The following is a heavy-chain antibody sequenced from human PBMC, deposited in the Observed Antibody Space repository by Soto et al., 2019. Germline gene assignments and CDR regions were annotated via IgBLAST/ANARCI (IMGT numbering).Heavy chain of an antibody. CDR3: GRGIDCTSGGCFGFSSLGFEP. V-gene: IGHV4-59*01. Sequence: PSEQLRHTCTFSVRTIRGDYWGWCGRPPRKALQDSGHIYYTGSTRYNPPLTSRVTISLDKSREQFSLKLTAVTAADTAVYYCGRGIDCTSGGCFGFSSLGFEPWGEGTMGIVS. D-gene: IGHD2-8*01. CDR2: IYYTGST. CDR1: VRTIRGDY. J-gene: IGHJ5*02.